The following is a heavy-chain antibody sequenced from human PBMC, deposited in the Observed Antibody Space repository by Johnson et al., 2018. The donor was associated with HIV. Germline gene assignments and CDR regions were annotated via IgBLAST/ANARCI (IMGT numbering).Heavy chain of an antibody. V-gene: IGHV3-9*01. J-gene: IGHJ3*02. CDR2: ISWNSGSI. CDR1: GFTFSQFA. CDR3: TRDTYIHRVTVTESAFDI. Sequence: VQLVESGGGVVQPGRSLRLSCAASGFTFSQFAMHWVRQAPGKGLEWVSGISWNSGSIAYADSVQGRFTISRDNAKKSLYLQMNSLRAEDTALYYCTRDTYIHRVTVTESAFDIWGQGTMVTVSS. D-gene: IGHD4-11*01.